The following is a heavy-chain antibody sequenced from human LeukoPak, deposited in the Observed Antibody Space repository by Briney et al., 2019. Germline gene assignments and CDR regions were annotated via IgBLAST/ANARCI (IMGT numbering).Heavy chain of an antibody. V-gene: IGHV3-33*01. CDR2: IWYDGSNK. Sequence: PGGSLRLSCAASGFTFSSYGMHWVRQAPGKGLEWVAVIWYDGSNKYYADSVKGRFTISRDNSKNTLYLQMNSLRAEDTAVYYCARAAGVLVERDAFDIWGQGTMVTVSS. D-gene: IGHD3-3*01. J-gene: IGHJ3*02. CDR3: ARAAGVLVERDAFDI. CDR1: GFTFSSYG.